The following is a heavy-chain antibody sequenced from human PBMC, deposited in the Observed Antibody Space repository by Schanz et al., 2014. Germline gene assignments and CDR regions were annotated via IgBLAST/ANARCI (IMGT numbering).Heavy chain of an antibody. CDR2: ISYDGSSK. J-gene: IGHJ4*02. Sequence: QVQLVESGGGVVQPGRSLRLSCAASGFTFRSYGMHWVRQAPGKGLEWVALISYDGSSKNHADSVQGRFTISRDNGKKSLYLQMNSLSAEDTAVYYCASPPISVAGRLADYWGQGILVAVSS. CDR3: ASPPISVAGRLADY. D-gene: IGHD6-19*01. V-gene: IGHV3-33*01. CDR1: GFTFRSYG.